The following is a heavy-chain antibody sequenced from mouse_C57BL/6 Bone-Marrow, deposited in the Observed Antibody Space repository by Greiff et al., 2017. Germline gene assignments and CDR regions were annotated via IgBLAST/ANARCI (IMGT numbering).Heavy chain of an antibody. V-gene: IGHV8-8*01. D-gene: IGHD1-1*01. J-gene: IGHJ4*01. CDR2: IWWDDDK. CDR3: ARIDYYGSSLYYAMDY. Sequence: QVTLKESGPGILQPSQTLSLTCSFSGFSLSTFGMGVGWIRQPSGKGLEWLAHIWWDDDKYYNPALKSRLTISKDTSKNQVFLKIANVDTADTATYYCARIDYYGSSLYYAMDYWGQGTSVTVSS. CDR1: GFSLSTFGMG.